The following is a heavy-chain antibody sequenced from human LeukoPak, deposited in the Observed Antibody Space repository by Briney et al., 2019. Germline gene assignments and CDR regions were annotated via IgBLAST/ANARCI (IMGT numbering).Heavy chain of an antibody. D-gene: IGHD1-26*01. CDR1: GFTFSDYQ. V-gene: IGHV3-11*01. CDR3: AKVPRGYGSYSIFDY. Sequence: GGSLRLSRAASGFTFSDYQMSWIRQAPGKGLEWVSYISSSGSTTYYADSVKGRFTISRDNSKNTLYLQMNSLRAEDTAVYYCAKVPRGYGSYSIFDYWGQGTLVTVSS. CDR2: ISSSGSTT. J-gene: IGHJ4*02.